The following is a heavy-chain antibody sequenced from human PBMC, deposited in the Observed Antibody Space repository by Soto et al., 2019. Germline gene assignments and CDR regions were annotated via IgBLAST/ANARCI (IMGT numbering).Heavy chain of an antibody. CDR2: LYGNSGGI. D-gene: IGHD4-17*01. J-gene: IGHJ4*02. V-gene: IGHV3-23*01. Sequence: EVQLLESGGGLVQPGGSLRLSCAASGFTFASYAMTWVRQAPGEGRESVAGLYGNSGGIQYSDSVTGRFPISRDNAKNIEYLQMNSLRVEDTAVYFCAKDDVPGDGVWLMHHWGQGTLVTVSS. CDR3: AKDDVPGDGVWLMHH. CDR1: GFTFASYA.